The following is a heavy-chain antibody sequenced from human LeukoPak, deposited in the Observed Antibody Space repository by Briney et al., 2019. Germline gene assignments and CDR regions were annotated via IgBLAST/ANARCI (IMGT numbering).Heavy chain of an antibody. Sequence: SETLSLTCTVSGGSISGYYWSWIRQPPGQGLEWIAYIHSKGYTNYNPSLKSRVTISVDTSKNQLSLKVTAVTAADTAMYYCTKREGPMSGSYDYFDPWGQGTLVTVS. J-gene: IGHJ5*02. CDR1: GGSISGYY. CDR3: TKREGPMSGSYDYFDP. CDR2: IHSKGYT. V-gene: IGHV4-4*09. D-gene: IGHD1-26*01.